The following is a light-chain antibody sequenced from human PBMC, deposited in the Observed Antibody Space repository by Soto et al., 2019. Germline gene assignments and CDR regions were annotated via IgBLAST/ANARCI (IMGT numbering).Light chain of an antibody. J-gene: IGKJ5*01. V-gene: IGKV1-33*01. Sequence: IQMTQSPSSLSASIGDTLXITCHAIPTITDNLSWYNQQXGKXPNIXXXPAXKLARGVTSRFSGSGSGKDFSFILTSLQREDLATYYCQQYYGLPPRTFGQGTRLEI. CDR3: QQYYGLPPRT. CDR2: PAX. CDR1: PTITDN.